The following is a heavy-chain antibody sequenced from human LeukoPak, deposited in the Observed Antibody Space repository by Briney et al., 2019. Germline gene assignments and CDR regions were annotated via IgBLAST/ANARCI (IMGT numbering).Heavy chain of an antibody. CDR2: IYYSGST. V-gene: IGHV4-31*03. Sequence: PSETLSLTCTVSGGSISSGGYYWSWIRQHPGKGLEWIGYIYYSGSTYYNPSLKSRVTISVDTSKNQFSLKLSSVTAADTAVYYCASMGPMLWFGELLWDAFDIWGQGTMVTVSS. D-gene: IGHD3-10*01. J-gene: IGHJ3*02. CDR1: GGSISSGGYY. CDR3: ASMGPMLWFGELLWDAFDI.